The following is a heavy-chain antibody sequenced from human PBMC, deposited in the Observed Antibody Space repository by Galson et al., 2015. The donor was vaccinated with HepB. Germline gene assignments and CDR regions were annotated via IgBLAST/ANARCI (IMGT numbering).Heavy chain of an antibody. CDR2: IIPIFGTA. V-gene: IGHV1-69*13. Sequence: SVKVSCKASGGTFSSYAISWVRQAPGQGLEWMGGIIPIFGTANYAQKFQGRVTTTADESTNTAYMELSSLRSEDTAVYYCARDRIQLPHRGMDVWGQGTTVTVSS. CDR3: ARDRIQLPHRGMDV. D-gene: IGHD5-18*01. CDR1: GGTFSSYA. J-gene: IGHJ6*02.